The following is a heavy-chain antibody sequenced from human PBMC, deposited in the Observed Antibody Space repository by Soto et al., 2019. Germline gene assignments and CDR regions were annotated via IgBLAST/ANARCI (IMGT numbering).Heavy chain of an antibody. J-gene: IGHJ3*02. Sequence: QLQLQESGPGLVKPSETLSLTCTVSGGSISSSSYYWGWIRQPPGKGLEWIGSIYYSGSTYYNPSLKSRVTISVDTSKNQFSLKLSSVTAADTAVYYCARPKLNVLRFLEWTRGGGGAFDIWGQGTMVTVSS. CDR1: GGSISSSSYY. CDR3: ARPKLNVLRFLEWTRGGGGAFDI. CDR2: IYYSGST. V-gene: IGHV4-39*01. D-gene: IGHD3-3*01.